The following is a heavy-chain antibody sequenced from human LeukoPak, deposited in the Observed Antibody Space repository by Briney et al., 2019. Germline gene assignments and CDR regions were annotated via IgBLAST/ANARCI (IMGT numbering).Heavy chain of an antibody. CDR2: ISSSGSTI. J-gene: IGHJ4*02. D-gene: IGHD6-13*01. CDR1: GFTFSVYY. CDR3: ARSGIAAAGGYRDIDY. Sequence: GGSLRLSCAASGFTFSVYYMSWIRQAPGKGLEGVSHISSSGSTIYYADYVKGRFTISRDNAKNSLYLQMNSLRAEDTAVYYCARSGIAAAGGYRDIDYWGQGTLVTVSS. V-gene: IGHV3-11*01.